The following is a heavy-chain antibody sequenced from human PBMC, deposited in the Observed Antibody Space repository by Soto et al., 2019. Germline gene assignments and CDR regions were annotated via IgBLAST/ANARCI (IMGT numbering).Heavy chain of an antibody. V-gene: IGHV4-59*11. CDR2: IYYNGNT. Sequence: QVQLQESGPGLVKPSETLSLTCSVSGGSISNHYWSWIRQPPGKGLEWIGYIYYNGNTNYNPSLMSRVTMSVDTSRNQISLKVTTVTAADTAVYYCTRANWYSGYWGQGTLVTVSS. CDR3: TRANWYSGY. J-gene: IGHJ4*02. CDR1: GGSISNHY. D-gene: IGHD1-7*01.